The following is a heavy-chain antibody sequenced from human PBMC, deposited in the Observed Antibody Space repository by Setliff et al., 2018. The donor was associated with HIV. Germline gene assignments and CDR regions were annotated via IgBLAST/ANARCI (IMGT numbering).Heavy chain of an antibody. D-gene: IGHD3-22*01. V-gene: IGHV4-61*09. CDR1: GGSISRCSYY. J-gene: IGHJ6*02. Sequence: SETLSLTCTVSGGSISRCSYYWSWIRQPAGKGLEWIGHIYTSGITNYNPSLKSRVTISVATSKNQFSPKLNSVTTADTAVYYCARSRTSSGYYGVTGYGMDVWGQGTTVTVSS. CDR2: IYTSGIT. CDR3: ARSRTSSGYYGVTGYGMDV.